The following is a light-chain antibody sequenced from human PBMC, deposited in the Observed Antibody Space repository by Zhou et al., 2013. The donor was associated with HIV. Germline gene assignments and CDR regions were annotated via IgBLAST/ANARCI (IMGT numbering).Light chain of an antibody. CDR1: QDIGSY. J-gene: IGKJ5*01. V-gene: IGKV1-8*01. CDR2: TAS. CDR3: QQYNTYPIT. Sequence: AIRITQSPSSLSASTGDRVTITCRASQDIGSYLAWYQQKPGKAPELLIYTASTLQSGVPLRFSGSRSGTEFTLTISSLQTDDYGTFYCQQYNTYPITFGQGTRLEI.